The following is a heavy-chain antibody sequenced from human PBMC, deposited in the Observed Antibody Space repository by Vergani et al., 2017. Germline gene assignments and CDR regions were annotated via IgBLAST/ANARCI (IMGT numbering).Heavy chain of an antibody. J-gene: IGHJ4*02. Sequence: QVQLVQSGAEVKKPGASVKVSCKASGYTFTGHYMHWVRQAPGQGLEWMGWINPNSGGTNYAQKFQGRVTMTRDTSNGTAYMEPSRLRSDDAAGYYCARDHDYGDYDFWGQGTLVTVSS. D-gene: IGHD4-17*01. CDR1: GYTFTGHY. CDR2: INPNSGGT. V-gene: IGHV1-2*02. CDR3: ARDHDYGDYDF.